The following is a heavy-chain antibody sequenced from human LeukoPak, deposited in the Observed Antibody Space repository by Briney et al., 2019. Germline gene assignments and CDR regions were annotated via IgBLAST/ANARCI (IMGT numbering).Heavy chain of an antibody. Sequence: QPGGSLRLSCAASGFTFSSYSMNWVRQAPGKGLERVSYISSSSSTIYYADSVKGRFTISRDNAKNSLYLQMNSLRAEDTAVYYCASSTGSSSWYTYYYYYYMDVWGKGTTVTVSS. CDR2: ISSSSSTI. CDR1: GFTFSSYS. V-gene: IGHV3-48*01. D-gene: IGHD6-13*01. CDR3: ASSTGSSSWYTYYYYYYMDV. J-gene: IGHJ6*03.